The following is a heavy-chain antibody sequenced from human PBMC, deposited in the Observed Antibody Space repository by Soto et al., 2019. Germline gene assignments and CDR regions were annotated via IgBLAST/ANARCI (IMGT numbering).Heavy chain of an antibody. CDR1: GYNFTNYW. Sequence: EVQLVQSGAEVKKPGESLKISCKGSGYNFTNYWIGWVRQMPGRGLEWMGIIYPGDSDTRYSPSFQGQVSISADKSISTAYLQWSSLKASDTAMYYCARAFMVIGSNFDYWGQGTLVTVSS. CDR3: ARAFMVIGSNFDY. D-gene: IGHD2-21*01. CDR2: IYPGDSDT. J-gene: IGHJ4*02. V-gene: IGHV5-51*03.